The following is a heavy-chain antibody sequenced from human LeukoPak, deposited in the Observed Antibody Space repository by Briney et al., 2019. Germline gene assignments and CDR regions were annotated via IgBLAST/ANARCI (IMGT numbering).Heavy chain of an antibody. Sequence: PGGSLRLSCAASGFTFSSYAMSWVRQAPGKGLEWVSAISGSGGSTYYADSVKGRFTISRDNSKNTLSLQMNSLRLEDTAVYYCTKDSWSRNGIYDPFDIWGQGTMVTVSS. V-gene: IGHV3-23*01. D-gene: IGHD2-8*01. CDR2: ISGSGGST. CDR3: TKDSWSRNGIYDPFDI. CDR1: GFTFSSYA. J-gene: IGHJ3*02.